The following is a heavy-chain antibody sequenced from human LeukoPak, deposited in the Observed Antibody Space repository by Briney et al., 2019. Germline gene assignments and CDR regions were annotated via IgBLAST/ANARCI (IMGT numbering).Heavy chain of an antibody. V-gene: IGHV3-30*04. CDR3: AKSNGYGLVDT. Sequence: GRSLRLSCAASGFTFSSYVMHWGGQAPGKGLEGVAIISYDGSNEYYADSVKGRFTISRDNSKNTLYVQMNSLRAADTAVYYCAKSNGYGLVDTWGQGTMVTVSS. D-gene: IGHD3-10*01. CDR1: GFTFSSYV. J-gene: IGHJ3*01. CDR2: ISYDGSNE.